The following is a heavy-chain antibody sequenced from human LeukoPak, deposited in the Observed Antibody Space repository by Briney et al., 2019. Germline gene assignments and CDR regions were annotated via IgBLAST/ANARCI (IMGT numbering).Heavy chain of an antibody. J-gene: IGHJ4*02. CDR3: ARSYYYDSSGYQD. CDR2: IYTSASA. V-gene: IGHV4-4*07. Sequence: SETLSLTCTVSGGSISSYYWSWIREPAGKGLEWIGRIYTSASANYNPSLKSRVTMSVDTSKNQFSLKLSSVTAADTAVYYCARSYYYDSSGYQDWGQGTLVTVSS. CDR1: GGSISSYY. D-gene: IGHD3-22*01.